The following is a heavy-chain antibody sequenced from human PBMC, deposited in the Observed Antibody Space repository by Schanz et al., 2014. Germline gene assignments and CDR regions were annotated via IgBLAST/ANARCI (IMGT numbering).Heavy chain of an antibody. D-gene: IGHD2-8*02. CDR1: GFPFSDYF. CDR3: AKTLFPGGTQTFGN. Sequence: QVQLVDSGGGLVKPGGSLRLSCTASGFPFSDYFMAWVHQAPGKGLEWVSYISGSSRTIYYADSMKGRFTISRDNTKNSLFLQLNSLRVEDTAVYYCAKTLFPGGTQTFGNWGRGTLVTVSS. J-gene: IGHJ4*02. CDR2: ISGSSRTI. V-gene: IGHV3-11*01.